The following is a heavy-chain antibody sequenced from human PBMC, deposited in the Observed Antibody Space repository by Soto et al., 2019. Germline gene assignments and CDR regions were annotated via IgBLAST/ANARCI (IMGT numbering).Heavy chain of an antibody. CDR1: GFTFSSFA. D-gene: IGHD6-13*01. V-gene: IGHV3-30*04. J-gene: IGHJ6*02. CDR2: MSYDGRNK. CDR3: AKVKGIAAGWGMDV. Sequence: GSLRLSCVASGFTFSSFAMHWVRQAPGKGLEWVAVMSYDGRNKNYADSVKGRVTISRDNSKNTLYLQMNSLRAEDTAVYYCAKVKGIAAGWGMDVWGQGTAVTVSS.